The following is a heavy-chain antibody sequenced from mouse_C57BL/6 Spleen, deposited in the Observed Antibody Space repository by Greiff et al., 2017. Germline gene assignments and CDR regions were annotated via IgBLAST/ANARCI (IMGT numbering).Heavy chain of an antibody. J-gene: IGHJ1*03. D-gene: IGHD4-1*01. CDR3: ARGGELGLYFDV. V-gene: IGHV1-18*01. Sequence: EVQLQQSGPELVKPGASVKIPCKASGYTFTDYNMDWVKQSHGKSLEWIGDINPNNGGTIYNQKFKGKATLNVDKSSSTAYMELRSLTSEDTAVYYCARGGELGLYFDVWGTGTTVTVSS. CDR1: GYTFTDYN. CDR2: INPNNGGT.